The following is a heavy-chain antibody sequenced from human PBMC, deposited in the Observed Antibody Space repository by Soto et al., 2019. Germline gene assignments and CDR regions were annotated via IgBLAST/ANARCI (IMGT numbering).Heavy chain of an antibody. CDR1: GYTFTSYA. CDR3: ARESPHSGSYLDY. J-gene: IGHJ4*02. V-gene: IGHV1-3*01. Sequence: ASVKVSCKASGYTFTSYAMHWVRQAPGQRLEWMGWINAGNGNTKYSQKFQGRVTITRDTSASTAYMELSSLRSEDTAVYYCARESPHSGSYLDYWGQGTLVTVSS. D-gene: IGHD1-26*01. CDR2: INAGNGNT.